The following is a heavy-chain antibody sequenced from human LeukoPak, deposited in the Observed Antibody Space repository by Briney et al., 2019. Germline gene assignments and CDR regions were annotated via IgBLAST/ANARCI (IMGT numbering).Heavy chain of an antibody. CDR2: LYYSGRT. J-gene: IGHJ4*02. CDR3: ARLAAGTWSYDY. CDR1: GGSISSSSYY. Sequence: SETLSLTCTVSGGSISSSSYYWGWIRQPPGKELQWIGSLYYSGRTFYTPSLESRVTMSIDTSNNQFSLRMSSVTAADTAVYYCARLAAGTWSYDYWGQGSLVTVSS. V-gene: IGHV4-39*01. D-gene: IGHD6-25*01.